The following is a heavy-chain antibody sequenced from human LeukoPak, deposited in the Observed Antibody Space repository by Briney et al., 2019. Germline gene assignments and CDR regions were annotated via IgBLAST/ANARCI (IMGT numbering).Heavy chain of an antibody. D-gene: IGHD3-10*01. CDR1: GGSISSGSYY. V-gene: IGHV4-61*10. J-gene: IGHJ6*03. CDR2: IYYSGST. Sequence: SETLSLTCTVSGGSISSGSYYWSWIRQPAGKGLEWIGRIYYSGSTNYNPSLKSRVTISVDTSKNQFSLKLSSVTAADTAVYYCARGGDAWFGLLSYYYYMDVWGKGTTVTISS. CDR3: ARGGDAWFGLLSYYYYMDV.